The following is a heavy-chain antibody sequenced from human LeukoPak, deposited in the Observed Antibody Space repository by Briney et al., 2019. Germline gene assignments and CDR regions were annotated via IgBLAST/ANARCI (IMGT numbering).Heavy chain of an antibody. CDR3: ARADSSGWYFYYFDY. V-gene: IGHV3-30-3*01. CDR1: GFTFSSYA. J-gene: IGHJ4*02. CDR2: ISYDGSNK. D-gene: IGHD6-19*01. Sequence: GGSLSLSCAASGFTFSSYAMHWVRQAPGKGLEWVAVISYDGSNKYYADSVKGRFTISRDNSKNTLYLQMNSLRAEDTAVYYCARADSSGWYFYYFDYWGQGTLVTVSS.